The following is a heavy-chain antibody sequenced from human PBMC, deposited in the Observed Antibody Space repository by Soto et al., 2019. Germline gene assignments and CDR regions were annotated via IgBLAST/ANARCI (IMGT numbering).Heavy chain of an antibody. D-gene: IGHD3-16*01. CDR1: GERFASRS. V-gene: IGHV1-69*01. CDR2: IIPIFGTA. CDR3: ARHESLGIMITFGGVVDY. Sequence: SVEVSWEACGERFASRSLVWVRHATGQGLEWMGGIIPIFGTANYAQKFQGRVTITADESTSTAYMELSSLRSEDTAVYYCARHESLGIMITFGGVVDYWGQGTLATVSS. J-gene: IGHJ4*02.